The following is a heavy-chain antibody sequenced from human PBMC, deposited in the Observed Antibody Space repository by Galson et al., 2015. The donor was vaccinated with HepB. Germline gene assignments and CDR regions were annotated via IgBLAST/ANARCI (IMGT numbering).Heavy chain of an antibody. CDR1: GFTFSSYG. D-gene: IGHD3-3*01. Sequence: SLRLSCAASGFTFSSYGMHWVRQAPGKGLEWVAVISYDGSNKYYADSVKGRFTISGDNSKNTLYLQMNSLRAEDTAVYYCAKLGFLEWFLDYWGQGTLVTVSS. V-gene: IGHV3-30*18. CDR2: ISYDGSNK. J-gene: IGHJ4*02. CDR3: AKLGFLEWFLDY.